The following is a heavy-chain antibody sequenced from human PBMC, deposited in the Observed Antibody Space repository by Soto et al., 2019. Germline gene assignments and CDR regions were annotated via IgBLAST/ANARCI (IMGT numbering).Heavy chain of an antibody. J-gene: IGHJ4*02. D-gene: IGHD3-3*01. CDR2: TYHSGGT. V-gene: IGHV4-39*02. CDR1: GGSISGSTYY. CDR3: AATAPFWSGSPEDY. Sequence: ASETLSLTCTVSGGSISGSTYYWGWIRQPPGKGLEWIGSTYHSGGTYDNPSLRSRLSISLDTSKNDFSLKLSSVTAADTAVYYCAATAPFWSGSPEDYWGQGTLVTVSS.